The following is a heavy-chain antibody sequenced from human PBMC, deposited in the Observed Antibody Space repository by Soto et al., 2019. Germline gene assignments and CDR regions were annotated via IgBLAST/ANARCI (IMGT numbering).Heavy chain of an antibody. CDR3: ARLAYCGGDCYSDPFDY. D-gene: IGHD2-21*02. CDR1: GGSISSGDYY. CDR2: IYYSGST. Sequence: TLSLTCTVSGGSISSGDYYWSWIRQPPGKGQEWIGYIYYSGSTYYNPSLKSRVTISVDTSKNQFSLKLSSVTAADTAVYYCARLAYCGGDCYSDPFDYWGQGTLVTAPQ. V-gene: IGHV4-30-4*01. J-gene: IGHJ4*02.